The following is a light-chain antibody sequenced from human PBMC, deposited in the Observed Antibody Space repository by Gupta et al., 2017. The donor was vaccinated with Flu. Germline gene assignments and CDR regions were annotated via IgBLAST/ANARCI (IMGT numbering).Light chain of an antibody. J-gene: IGLJ2*01. V-gene: IGLV2-23*02. CDR2: EVN. CDR1: SSDVGSYNL. CDR3: CSYAGSSTLV. Sequence: QSALTQPASVSGSPGQSITISCAGTSSDVGSYNLVSWYQLRPGKAPKLMIYEVNKRPLGIPNRFSGSKFGYTASLTISGLQAEDEADYYCCSYAGSSTLVFGGGTKLTVL.